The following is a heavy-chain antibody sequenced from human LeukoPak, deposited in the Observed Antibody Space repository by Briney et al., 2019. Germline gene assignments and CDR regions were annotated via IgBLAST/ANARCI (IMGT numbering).Heavy chain of an antibody. J-gene: IGHJ4*02. CDR3: TSANYGPAY. V-gene: IGHV3-7*01. CDR2: IKQDGSEK. D-gene: IGHD5-24*01. Sequence: GGSLRLSCVASGFTFSTYWLSWVRQAPGKGLEWVANIKQDGSEKYYVDSVKGRFTISKDNAKNSLYLQMNSLRAEDTAVYYCTSANYGPAYWGQGTLVTVSS. CDR1: GFTFSTYW.